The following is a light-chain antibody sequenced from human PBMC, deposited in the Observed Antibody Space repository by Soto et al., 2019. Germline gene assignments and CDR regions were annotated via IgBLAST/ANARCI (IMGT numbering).Light chain of an antibody. CDR3: QQYNSYSGT. J-gene: IGKJ1*01. Sequence: EILLTQSPSTLSACVGDRVNIXCRASQSTASWLVWYQQKPGKAPKLLISEASSLETGVPPRFSGSGSGTEFTLTISSLQPDDFATYYCQQYNSYSGTFGQGTKVDIK. V-gene: IGKV1-5*01. CDR2: EAS. CDR1: QSTASW.